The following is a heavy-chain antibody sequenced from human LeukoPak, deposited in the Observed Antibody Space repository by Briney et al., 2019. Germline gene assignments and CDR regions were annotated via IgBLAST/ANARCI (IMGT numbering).Heavy chain of an antibody. CDR2: ISGSGGST. Sequence: GGSLRLSCAASGFTFSNYAMSWVRQAPGKGLEWVSGISGSGGSTNYADSVKGRFTISRDNSEITLYLQINSLRAEDTAVYYCASGSDYYFDYWGQGTLVTVSS. V-gene: IGHV3-23*01. J-gene: IGHJ4*02. CDR3: ASGSDYYFDY. CDR1: GFTFSNYA. D-gene: IGHD3-10*01.